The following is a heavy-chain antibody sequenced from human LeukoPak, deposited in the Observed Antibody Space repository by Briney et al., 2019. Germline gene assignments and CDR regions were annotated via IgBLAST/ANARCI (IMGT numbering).Heavy chain of an antibody. V-gene: IGHV4-34*01. CDR3: ARSPHIWFAERGWFDP. J-gene: IGHJ5*02. D-gene: IGHD3-10*01. Sequence: SETLSLTCAVYGGSFSGYYWSWIRQPPGKGLEWIGEINHSGSTNYNPSLKSRVTISVDTSKNQFSLKLSSVTAADTAVYFCARSPHIWFAERGWFDPWGQGTLVTVSS. CDR1: GGSFSGYY. CDR2: INHSGST.